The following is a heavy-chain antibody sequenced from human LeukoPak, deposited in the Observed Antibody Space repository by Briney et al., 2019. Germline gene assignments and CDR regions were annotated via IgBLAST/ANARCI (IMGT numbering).Heavy chain of an antibody. CDR3: ATLGDIVVVD. V-gene: IGHV1-69-2*01. CDR1: GYTFTGYY. CDR2: VDPEDGET. J-gene: IGHJ4*02. Sequence: GASVKVSCKASGYTFTGYYMHWVQQDPGKGLEWMGLVDPEDGETIYAEKFQGRVTITADTSTDTAYMELSSLRSEDTAVYYCATLGDIVVVDWGQGTLVTVSS. D-gene: IGHD2-2*01.